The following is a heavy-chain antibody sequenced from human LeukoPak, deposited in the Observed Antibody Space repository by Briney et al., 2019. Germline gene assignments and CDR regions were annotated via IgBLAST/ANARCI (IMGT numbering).Heavy chain of an antibody. Sequence: GGSLRLSCAASGFTFSSYSMNWVRQAPGKGLEWVSSISSSSSYIYYADSVKGRFTISRDNSKNSLYLQMNSLRPEDTALYYCAKDMVGYRYSCFDYWGQGTLVTVSS. CDR3: AKDMVGYRYSCFDY. D-gene: IGHD5-18*01. J-gene: IGHJ4*02. V-gene: IGHV3-21*04. CDR2: ISSSSSYI. CDR1: GFTFSSYS.